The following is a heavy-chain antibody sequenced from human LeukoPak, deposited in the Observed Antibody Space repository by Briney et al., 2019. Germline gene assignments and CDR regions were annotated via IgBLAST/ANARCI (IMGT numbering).Heavy chain of an antibody. D-gene: IGHD2-2*01. Sequence: PGESLRLSCAASGFTFSSYAMSWVRQAPGKGLEWVSSIPRSGGSTFYADSVEGRFTISRDNSKNTLYLQMNSLRAEDTAVYYCAKDRHAPGRYCSSTSCFPFDSWGQGTLVTVSS. CDR1: GFTFSSYA. CDR2: IPRSGGST. CDR3: AKDRHAPGRYCSSTSCFPFDS. V-gene: IGHV3-23*01. J-gene: IGHJ5*01.